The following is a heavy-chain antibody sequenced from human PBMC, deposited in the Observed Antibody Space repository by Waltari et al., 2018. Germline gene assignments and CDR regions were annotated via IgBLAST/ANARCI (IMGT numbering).Heavy chain of an antibody. CDR1: GFTSSLYW. D-gene: IGHD4-17*01. CDR3: ARGARRTTVTTGWWYFDL. Sequence: EVQLVESGGGLVQPGGSLRLSCAASGFTSSLYWQHWVRQAPGKGLVWVSRSNSDGSSTSYADSVKGRFTISKDNAKNTVYLQMNSLRAEDTAIYYCARGARRTTVTTGWWYFDLWGRGTLVTVSS. CDR2: SNSDGSST. J-gene: IGHJ2*01. V-gene: IGHV3-74*01.